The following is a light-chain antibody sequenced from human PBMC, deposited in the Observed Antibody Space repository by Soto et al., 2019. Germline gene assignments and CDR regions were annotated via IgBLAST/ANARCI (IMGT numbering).Light chain of an antibody. V-gene: IGLV2-11*01. CDR2: DVS. J-gene: IGLJ1*01. CDR3: CSYAGTYTYV. CDR1: SSDVGGYNS. Sequence: QSVLKQPRSVSGSPGQSVTISCTGTSSDVGGYNSVSWYQQHPGKAPKLMIYDVSKRPSGVPDRFSGSKSGNTASLTISGLRAEDETDYYCCSYAGTYTYVFGTGTRSPS.